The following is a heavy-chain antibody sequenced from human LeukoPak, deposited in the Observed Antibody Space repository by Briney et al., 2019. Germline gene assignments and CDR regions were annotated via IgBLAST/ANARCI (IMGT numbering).Heavy chain of an antibody. D-gene: IGHD3-3*01. CDR3: ARDRGIFGVDNWFDR. CDR2: IIPILGIA. J-gene: IGHJ5*02. V-gene: IGHV1-69*04. Sequence: ASVKVSCKASGGTFISYTISWVRQAPGQGLEWMGRIIPILGIANYAQKFQGRVTITADKSTSTAYMELSSLRSEDTAVYYCARDRGIFGVDNWFDRWGQGTLVTVSS. CDR1: GGTFISYT.